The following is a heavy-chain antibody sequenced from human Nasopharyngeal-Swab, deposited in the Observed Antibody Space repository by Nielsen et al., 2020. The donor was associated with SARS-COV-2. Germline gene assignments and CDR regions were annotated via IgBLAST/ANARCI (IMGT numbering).Heavy chain of an antibody. CDR3: ARDRVPATAYYYYGMDV. V-gene: IGHV1-69*04. J-gene: IGHJ6*02. CDR1: GGTFSSYA. D-gene: IGHD2-2*01. Sequence: SVKVSCKASGGTFSSYAISWVRQAPGQGLEWMGRIIPILGIANYAQKFQGRVTINADKSTSTAYMELSSLRSEDTAVYYCARDRVPATAYYYYGMDVWGQGTTVTVSS. CDR2: IIPILGIA.